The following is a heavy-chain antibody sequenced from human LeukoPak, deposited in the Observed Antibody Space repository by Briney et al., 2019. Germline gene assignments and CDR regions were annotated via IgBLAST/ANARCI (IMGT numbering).Heavy chain of an antibody. Sequence: PGGSLRLSCAASGFTFSSFWMHWVRQAPGKGLVWVSRINTDGSTTSYADSVKGRFTISRDNAKNTPYLQMNSLRAEDTAVYYCARELSNYFDYWGQGTLVTVSS. J-gene: IGHJ4*02. CDR1: GFTFSSFW. V-gene: IGHV3-74*01. CDR3: ARELSNYFDY. CDR2: INTDGSTT. D-gene: IGHD2-2*01.